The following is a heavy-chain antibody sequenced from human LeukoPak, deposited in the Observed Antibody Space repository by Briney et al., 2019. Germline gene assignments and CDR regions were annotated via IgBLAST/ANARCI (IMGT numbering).Heavy chain of an antibody. Sequence: PGGSLRLSCAASGFTFSSYAMHWVRQAPGKGLEWVAVISYDGSNKYYADSVKGRFTISRDNSKNTLYLQMNSLRAEDTAVYYCARDSMVARETRNWFDPWGQGTLLTVSS. CDR3: ARDSMVARETRNWFDP. CDR2: ISYDGSNK. CDR1: GFTFSSYA. D-gene: IGHD2-8*01. J-gene: IGHJ5*02. V-gene: IGHV3-30-3*01.